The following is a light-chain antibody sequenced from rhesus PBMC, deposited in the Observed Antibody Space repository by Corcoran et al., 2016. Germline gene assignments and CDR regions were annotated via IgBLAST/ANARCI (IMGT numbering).Light chain of an antibody. CDR1: SSDIGGYKY. CDR2: EVS. J-gene: IGLJ1*01. V-gene: IGLV2-32*01. Sequence: QAALTQPRSVSESPGQSVTISCTGTSSDIGGYKYVSWYQQLPGTAPKLMIYEVSKRPSGVSDRFSGSKSGNTASLTISGLQAEDEASYFCCSYAGSYTTYIFGSGTRLTVL. CDR3: CSYAGSYTTYI.